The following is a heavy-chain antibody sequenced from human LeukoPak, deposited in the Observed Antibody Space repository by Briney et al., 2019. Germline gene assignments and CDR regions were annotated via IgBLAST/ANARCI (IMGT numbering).Heavy chain of an antibody. CDR2: IIPIFGTA. D-gene: IGHD3-22*01. V-gene: IGHV1-69*13. J-gene: IGHJ4*02. CDR3: ARERRDYYDSSGHFDY. CDR1: GGTFSSYA. Sequence: SVKVSCKASGGTFSSYAISWVRQAPGQGLEWMGGIIPIFGTANYAQKFQGRVTITADESTSTAYMELSSLRSEDTAVYYCARERRDYYDSSGHFDYWGQGSLVTVSS.